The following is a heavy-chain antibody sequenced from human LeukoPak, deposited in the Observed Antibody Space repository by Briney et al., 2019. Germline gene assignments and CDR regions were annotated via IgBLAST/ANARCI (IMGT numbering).Heavy chain of an antibody. D-gene: IGHD1-1*01. J-gene: IGHJ4*02. CDR1: GFTFSSYG. V-gene: IGHV3-30*18. CDR2: ISYDGSNK. CDR3: ANTPQLWTQFDY. Sequence: GGSLRLSCGAAGFTFSSYGMHWVRQAPGKGLDWVAVISYDGSNKYYADSVRGRFTISRDNSKNTLYLQMDSLRAEDTAAYYCANTPQLWTQFDYWGQGTLVTVSS.